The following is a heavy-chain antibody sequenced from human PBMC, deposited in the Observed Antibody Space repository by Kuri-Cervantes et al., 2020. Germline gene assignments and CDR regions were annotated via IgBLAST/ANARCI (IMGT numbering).Heavy chain of an antibody. D-gene: IGHD3-3*01. Sequence: GGSLRLSCAASGFTFSDYWMNWVRQAPGKGLEWVASIRQDGGDKYYVDSVKGRFTISRDNAKNSLYLQMNSLRAEDTAVYYCARGGLYDHPVYYYGMDVWGQGTTVTVSS. CDR3: ARGGLYDHPVYYYGMDV. V-gene: IGHV3-7*01. CDR2: IRQDGGDK. J-gene: IGHJ6*02. CDR1: GFTFSDYW.